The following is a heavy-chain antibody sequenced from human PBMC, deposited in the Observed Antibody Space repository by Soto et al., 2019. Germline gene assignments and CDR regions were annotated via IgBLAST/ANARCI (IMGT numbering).Heavy chain of an antibody. J-gene: IGHJ4*02. CDR1: GFTFSGYA. CDR3: AKATYYDFWSGSGPFDY. D-gene: IGHD3-3*01. V-gene: IGHV3-23*01. CDR2: ISGSGGST. Sequence: EVHLLESGGGLIQPGGSLRLSCAASGFTFSGYAMSWVRQAPGRGLEWVSAISGSGGSTFYADSVKGRFTISRDNFKDTMYLQMHSLRAEDTAVYYCAKATYYDFWSGSGPFDYWGLGALVSVSS.